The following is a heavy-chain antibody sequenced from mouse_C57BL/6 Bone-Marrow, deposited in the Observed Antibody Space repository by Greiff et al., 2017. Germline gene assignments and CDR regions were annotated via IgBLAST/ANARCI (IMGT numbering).Heavy chain of an antibody. CDR1: GYTFTSYW. CDR3: ARRHYGSSPHWYFDV. CDR2: IDTSDSET. V-gene: IGHV1-52*01. J-gene: IGHJ1*03. Sequence: VQLQQPGAELVRPGSSVKLSCKASGYTFTSYWMHWVKQRPIQGLEWIGNIDTSDSETHYNQKFKDKATLTVDKSSSTAYMQLSSLTSEDSAVYYCARRHYGSSPHWYFDVWGTGTTVTVSS. D-gene: IGHD1-1*01.